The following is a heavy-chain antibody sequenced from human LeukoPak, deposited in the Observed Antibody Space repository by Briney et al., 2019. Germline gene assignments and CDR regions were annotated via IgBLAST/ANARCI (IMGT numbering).Heavy chain of an antibody. D-gene: IGHD6-13*01. CDR3: ASSRYSRSWYQEDYYGMDV. CDR2: ISYDGSNK. Sequence: PGGSLRLSCAASGFTFSSYAMHWVRQAPGKGLEWVALISYDGSNKYYADSVQGRFTISRDNSKNTLYLQMNSLRAEDTAVYYCASSRYSRSWYQEDYYGMDVWGQGTTVTVSS. J-gene: IGHJ6*02. V-gene: IGHV3-30*04. CDR1: GFTFSSYA.